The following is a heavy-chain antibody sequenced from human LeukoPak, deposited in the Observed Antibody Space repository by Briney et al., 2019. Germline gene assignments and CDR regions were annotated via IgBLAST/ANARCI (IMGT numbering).Heavy chain of an antibody. V-gene: IGHV1-2*02. CDR2: INPNSGGT. J-gene: IGHJ4*02. D-gene: IGHD3-9*01. Sequence: ASVKVSCKASGYSFTGYYMHWVRQAPGQGLEWMGWINPNSGGTKYAQKFQGRVTMTRDTSISTAYMELSRLRSDDTAVYYCARETYSNILTGTDYWGPGTLVTVSS. CDR3: ARETYSNILTGTDY. CDR1: GYSFTGYY.